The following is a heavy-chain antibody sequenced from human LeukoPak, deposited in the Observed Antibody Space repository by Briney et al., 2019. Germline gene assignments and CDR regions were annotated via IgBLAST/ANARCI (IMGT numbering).Heavy chain of an antibody. V-gene: IGHV4-39*07. CDR1: GGSISSSSYY. CDR3: ARDWMVQGLYNWFDP. Sequence: SETLSLTCTVSGGSISSSSYYWGWIRQPPGKGLEWIGSIYYSGSTYYNPSLKSRVTISVDTSKNQFSLKLSSVTAADTAVYYCARDWMVQGLYNWFDPWGQGTLVTVSS. J-gene: IGHJ5*02. D-gene: IGHD3-10*01. CDR2: IYYSGST.